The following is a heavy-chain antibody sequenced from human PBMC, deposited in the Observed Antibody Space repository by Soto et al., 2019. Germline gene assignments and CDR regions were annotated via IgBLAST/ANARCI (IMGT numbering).Heavy chain of an antibody. CDR1: GGSISDTNW. J-gene: IGHJ4*02. D-gene: IGHD3-10*01. V-gene: IGHV4-4*02. CDR3: SRHNYGSASTYSDY. CDR2: IYHSGSP. Sequence: SEALSLTCAVSGGSISDTNWWTWVRQTPGKGLEWIGEIYHSGSPTYSPSLRGRATISVDKSNNQFSLRLRYVTAADTAVYYCSRHNYGSASTYSDYRGQAPLVTVSS.